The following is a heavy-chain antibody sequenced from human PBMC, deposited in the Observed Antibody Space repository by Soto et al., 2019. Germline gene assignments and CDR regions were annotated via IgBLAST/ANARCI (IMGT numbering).Heavy chain of an antibody. J-gene: IGHJ4*02. V-gene: IGHV3-11*06. D-gene: IGHD3-3*01. CDR3: ATGDFWTGYYTGLLDY. Sequence: GGSLRLSCAASGFTFGDYYMSWIRQAPGKGLEWVSYISSSSSYTNYADSVKGRFTISRDNAKNSLYLQMNSLRAEDTAVYYCATGDFWTGYYTGLLDYWGQGALVTV. CDR2: ISSSSSYT. CDR1: GFTFGDYY.